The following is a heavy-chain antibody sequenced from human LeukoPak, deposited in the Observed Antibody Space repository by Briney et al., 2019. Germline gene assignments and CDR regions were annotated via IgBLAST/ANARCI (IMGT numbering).Heavy chain of an antibody. Sequence: SETLSLTCTVSDDSISSGDYYWSWIRQPPGKGLEWIGYIYYSGSTYYNPSLKSRVTISVDTSKNQFSLKLSSVTAADTAVYYRARAAAGTNYWGQGTLVTVSS. D-gene: IGHD6-13*01. CDR3: ARAAAGTNY. CDR2: IYYSGST. J-gene: IGHJ4*02. V-gene: IGHV4-30-4*01. CDR1: DDSISSGDYY.